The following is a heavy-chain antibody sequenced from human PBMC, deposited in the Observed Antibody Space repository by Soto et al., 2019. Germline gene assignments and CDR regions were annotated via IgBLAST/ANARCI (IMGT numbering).Heavy chain of an antibody. V-gene: IGHV1-69*06. D-gene: IGHD4-4*01. Sequence: SVKVSCKASGGTFSRYAISWVRQAPGQGLEWMGGIIPIFGTANYAQKFQGRVTITADKSTSTAYMELSSLRSEDTAVYYCARADYSKGKYYYYCMDVWGQGTTVTVSS. CDR1: GGTFSRYA. CDR3: ARADYSKGKYYYYCMDV. CDR2: IIPIFGTA. J-gene: IGHJ6*02.